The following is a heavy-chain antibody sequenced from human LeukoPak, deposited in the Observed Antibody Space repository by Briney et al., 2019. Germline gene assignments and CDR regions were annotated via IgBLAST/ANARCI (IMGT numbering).Heavy chain of an antibody. CDR1: GGSLSGYY. Sequence: SETLSLTCGVSGGSLSGYYCNWIRQTSGKGLEWIGEINHSGTTNFDPSLRGRVAISVDRSNNQCSLRLTSMTAADTAVYYCARDPCSRSSCPLRYWGQGTQVTVSS. J-gene: IGHJ4*02. CDR3: ARDPCSRSSCPLRY. V-gene: IGHV4-34*01. CDR2: INHSGTT. D-gene: IGHD6-13*01.